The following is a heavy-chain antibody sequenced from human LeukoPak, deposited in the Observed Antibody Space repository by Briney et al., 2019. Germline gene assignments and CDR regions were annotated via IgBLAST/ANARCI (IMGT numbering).Heavy chain of an antibody. CDR2: ISYDGSNK. CDR3: ARDSSSWYGNFFDY. D-gene: IGHD6-13*01. Sequence: GRSLRLSCAASGFTFSSYAMHWVRQAPGKGLEWVAVISYDGSNKYYADSVKGRFTISRDNSKNTLYLQMNSLRAEDTAVYYCARDSSSWYGNFFDYWGQGTLVTVSS. CDR1: GFTFSSYA. V-gene: IGHV3-30-3*01. J-gene: IGHJ4*02.